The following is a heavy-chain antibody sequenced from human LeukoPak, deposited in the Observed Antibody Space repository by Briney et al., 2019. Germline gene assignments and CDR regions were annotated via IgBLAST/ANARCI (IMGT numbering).Heavy chain of an antibody. D-gene: IGHD3-9*01. CDR2: INHSGST. CDR3: ATYDILTGANFY. J-gene: IGHJ4*02. Sequence: PSETLSLTCAVYGGSFSGYYWSWIRQPPGKGLEWIGEINHSGSTNYNPSLKSRVTISLDTSKNQFSLNLSSVTAADSVVYYKATYDILTGANFYWGQGTLVTVSS. V-gene: IGHV4-34*03. CDR1: GGSFSGYY.